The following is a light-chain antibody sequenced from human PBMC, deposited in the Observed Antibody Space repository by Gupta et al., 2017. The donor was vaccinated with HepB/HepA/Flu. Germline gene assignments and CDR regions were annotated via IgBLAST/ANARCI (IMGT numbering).Light chain of an antibody. CDR2: YVS. CDR1: SSDVGGDNY. CDR3: SSYKSSRTLGVV. V-gene: IGLV2-14*03. Sequence: QSALTQPASVSGSPGQSITISCTGTSSDVGGDNYVSWYQQHPGKAPKLMIYYVSNRPPGVSNRFFSATAGNTASLITSGLQAEDEADDYCSSYKSSRTLGVVFGGGTKLTVL. J-gene: IGLJ2*01.